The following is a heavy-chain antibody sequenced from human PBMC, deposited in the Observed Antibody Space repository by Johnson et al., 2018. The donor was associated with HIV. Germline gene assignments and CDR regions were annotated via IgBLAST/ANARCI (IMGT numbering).Heavy chain of an antibody. CDR1: GFTFSSYA. CDR3: ASIVVVPAAQDNDAFDI. J-gene: IGHJ3*02. D-gene: IGHD2-2*01. CDR2: ISSNGGRT. V-gene: IGHV3-64*01. Sequence: VQLVESGGGVVQPGGSLRLSCAASGFTFSSYAMHWVRQAPGKGLESVSGISSNGGRTHYANSVKGKFTISRDKSKNTLYLQMNSLRAEDTAVYYCASIVVVPAAQDNDAFDIWGQGTMVTVSS.